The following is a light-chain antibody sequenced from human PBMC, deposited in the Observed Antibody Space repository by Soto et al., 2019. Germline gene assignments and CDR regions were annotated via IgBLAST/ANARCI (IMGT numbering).Light chain of an antibody. CDR3: SSYAGSSNV. J-gene: IGLJ1*01. V-gene: IGLV2-8*01. Sequence: QSVLPAPPSASGSPGQSVAISCTGTSSDVGGYNYVSWYQQHPGKAPKLMIYEVNKRPSGVPDRFSGSKSGNTASLTVSGLQAEDEADYYCSSYAGSSNVFGTGTKVTVL. CDR1: SSDVGGYNY. CDR2: EVN.